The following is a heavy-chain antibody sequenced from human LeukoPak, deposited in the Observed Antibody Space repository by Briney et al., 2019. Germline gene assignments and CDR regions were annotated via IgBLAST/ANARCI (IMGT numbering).Heavy chain of an antibody. CDR3: ARDSDYSGNGNGDWFDP. Sequence: ASVNVSCKTSGFRFTSFGVSRVRQAPGQGLEWMGWISTYNGVTHYAEKFEDRVTMTIDTSTTTAYMELRSLRYDDTAVYYCARDSDYSGNGNGDWFDPWGQGTVVTVSS. V-gene: IGHV1-18*04. J-gene: IGHJ5*02. D-gene: IGHD4-11*01. CDR1: GFRFTSFG. CDR2: ISTYNGVT.